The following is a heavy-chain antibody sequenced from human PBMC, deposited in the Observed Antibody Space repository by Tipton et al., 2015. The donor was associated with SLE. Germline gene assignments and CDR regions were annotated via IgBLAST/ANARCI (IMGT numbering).Heavy chain of an antibody. V-gene: IGHV3-30*03. CDR3: AGTWELTGFDY. J-gene: IGHJ4*02. CDR1: GFTFTSYG. D-gene: IGHD1-26*01. CDR2: ISDDGSYK. Sequence: SLRLSCAASGFTFTSYGMHWVRQAPGKGLEWVALISDDGSYKYCADSVKGRFTISRDNSKNTLYLQMNSLRAEDTAVYYCAGTWELTGFDYWGQGTLVTVSS.